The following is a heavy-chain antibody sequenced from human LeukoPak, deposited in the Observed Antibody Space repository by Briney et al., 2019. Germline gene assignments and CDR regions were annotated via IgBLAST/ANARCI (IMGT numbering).Heavy chain of an antibody. D-gene: IGHD3-10*01. J-gene: IGHJ4*02. V-gene: IGHV4-34*01. CDR1: GGSFSGSY. CDR3: ARGRIGLWFGKNYYFDY. CDR2: INHSGNT. Sequence: SETLSLTCGVYGGSFSGSYWSWIRQPQGKGPEWIGEINHSGNTNYNPSLKSRVTISIDTSKNYFSLKLTSVTAADTAVYYCARGRIGLWFGKNYYFDYWGQGTLVTVSS.